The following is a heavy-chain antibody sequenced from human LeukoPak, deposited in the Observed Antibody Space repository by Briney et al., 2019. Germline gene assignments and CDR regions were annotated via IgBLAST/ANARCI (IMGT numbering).Heavy chain of an antibody. CDR2: IYPGDSDI. D-gene: IGHD5-24*01. J-gene: IGHJ4*01. CDR1: GYTFSTSW. Sequence: ESLKVSCEGFGYTFSTSWIAWVRQMPGKGLEWMGHIYPGDSDIRPSPSFQGQVTMSVDRSINTAYLQWGSLKASDTAMYYCVRHRDGFGHADFDYWGHGTLVTVSS. CDR3: VRHRDGFGHADFDY. V-gene: IGHV5-51*01.